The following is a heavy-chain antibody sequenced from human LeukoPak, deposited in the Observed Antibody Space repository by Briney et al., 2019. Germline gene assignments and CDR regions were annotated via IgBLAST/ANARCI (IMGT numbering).Heavy chain of an antibody. D-gene: IGHD1-26*01. CDR3: VVYIAGGGGRGY. Sequence: SETLSLTCTVSGDSTSSDHWSWVRQPPGKGLDWIGHISYRGSMKYNPSLESRVSISLGTSNNQFSLKLTTLTAADTAVYYCVVYIAGGGGRGYWGQGTLVTVSS. J-gene: IGHJ4*02. V-gene: IGHV4-59*01. CDR1: GDSTSSDH. CDR2: ISYRGSM.